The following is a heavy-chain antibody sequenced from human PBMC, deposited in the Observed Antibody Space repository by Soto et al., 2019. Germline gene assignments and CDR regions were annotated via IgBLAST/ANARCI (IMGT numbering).Heavy chain of an antibody. V-gene: IGHV4-59*11. J-gene: IGHJ4*02. Sequence: SETLSLTCVVSTDSINYQYWSWIRQPPGKGLDWIAYIYYNGEARCNPSLESRVTISVDTSKKQVSLQLRSVTAADTAIYFCARGRLSGYESFDFWGQGTPVTVSS. D-gene: IGHD5-12*01. CDR2: IYYNGEA. CDR3: ARGRLSGYESFDF. CDR1: TDSINYQY.